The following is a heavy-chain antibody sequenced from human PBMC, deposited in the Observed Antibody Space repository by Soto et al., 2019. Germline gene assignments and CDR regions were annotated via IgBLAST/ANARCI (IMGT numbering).Heavy chain of an antibody. V-gene: IGHV4-31*03. CDR1: GGSINSGGSY. Sequence: SETLSPTSPVSGGSINSGGSYWSWLRQHSGKGLEWIGHIYYTGSAYYNPSLKSRLTILVDTSKNQFSLILSSVTAADTAVSYCSRASGVFGESTYYDYGMDVWGQGNMVTVSS. D-gene: IGHD3-10*01. CDR3: SRASGVFGESTYYDYGMDV. CDR2: IYYTGSA. J-gene: IGHJ6*02.